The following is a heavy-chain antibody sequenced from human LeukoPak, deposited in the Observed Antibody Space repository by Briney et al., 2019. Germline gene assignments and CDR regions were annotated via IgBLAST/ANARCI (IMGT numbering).Heavy chain of an antibody. J-gene: IGHJ3*02. V-gene: IGHV4-61*02. CDR1: GGSISSSSYY. D-gene: IGHD3-22*01. CDR2: ISSSGST. Sequence: PSETLSLTCTVSGGSISSSSYYWSWIRQPAGKGLEWIGRISSSGSTNYNPSLKSRVTISVDTSKNQFSLKLSSVTAADTAVYFCARGPYSYDSSGAFDIWGQGTMVTVSS. CDR3: ARGPYSYDSSGAFDI.